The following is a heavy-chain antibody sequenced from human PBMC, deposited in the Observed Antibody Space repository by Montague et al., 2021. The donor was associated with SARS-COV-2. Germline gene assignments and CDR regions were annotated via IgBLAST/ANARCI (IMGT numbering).Heavy chain of an antibody. V-gene: IGHV4-34*01. CDR2: INHSGNT. CDR3: ARDTGEYCSGGSCLYGMDV. J-gene: IGHJ6*02. Sequence: SETLSLTCAVYGGSFSDYHWSWIRQPPGQGLEWIGEINHSGNTNYNPSLKSRVTISRDTSKNQFSLKLSSVTAADTAVYYCARDTGEYCSGGSCLYGMDVWGQGTTVTVSS. CDR1: GGSFSDYH. D-gene: IGHD2-15*01.